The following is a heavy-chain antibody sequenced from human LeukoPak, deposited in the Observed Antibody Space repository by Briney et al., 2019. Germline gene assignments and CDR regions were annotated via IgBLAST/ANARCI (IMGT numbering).Heavy chain of an antibody. J-gene: IGHJ5*01. D-gene: IGHD5-18*01. V-gene: IGHV3-33*01. CDR2: IWYDGSNK. CDR1: GLSLTTHG. Sequence: GGSLRLSCAASGLSLTTHGMHWVRQAPGKGLEWVTVIWYDGSNKYYADSVKGRFTISRDNSKNTLYLQMNSLRAEDTAVYYCASVYSYGWFDYWGQGTLVTVSS. CDR3: ASVYSYGWFDY.